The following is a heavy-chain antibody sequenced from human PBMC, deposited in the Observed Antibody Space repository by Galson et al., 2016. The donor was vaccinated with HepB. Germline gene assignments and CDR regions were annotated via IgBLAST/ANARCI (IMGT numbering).Heavy chain of an antibody. CDR2: INSDGSST. V-gene: IGHV3-74*01. Sequence: SLRLSCAVSGFTVGNNFMTWVRQAPGKGLVWVSRINSDGSSTSYADSVKGRFTISRDNAKNTLYLQMNSLRVEDTAVYYCAREAAAGGRYFDYWGQGTLVTVSS. D-gene: IGHD6-13*01. CDR3: AREAAAGGRYFDY. J-gene: IGHJ4*02. CDR1: GFTVGNNF.